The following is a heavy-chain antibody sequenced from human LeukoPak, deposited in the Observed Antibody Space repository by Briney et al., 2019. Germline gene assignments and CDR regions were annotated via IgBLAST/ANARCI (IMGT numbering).Heavy chain of an antibody. CDR2: IRYDGSNK. J-gene: IGHJ4*02. V-gene: IGHV3-30*02. CDR3: AKEGSDDY. Sequence: PGGSLRLSCAASGFTFSSYSMNWVRQAPGKGLEWVAFIRYDGSNKYYADSVKGRFTISRDNSKNTLYLQLNSLRAEDTAMYYCAKEGSDDYWGQGTLVTVSS. CDR1: GFTFSSYS.